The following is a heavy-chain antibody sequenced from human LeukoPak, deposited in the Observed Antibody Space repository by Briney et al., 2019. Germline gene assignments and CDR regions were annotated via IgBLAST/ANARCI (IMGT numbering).Heavy chain of an antibody. CDR1: GFTLSNYG. V-gene: IGHV3-30*02. CDR2: IRFDGSNK. J-gene: IGHJ4*02. CDR3: AKDGSGAAHDY. D-gene: IGHD6-13*01. Sequence: PGGSLRLSCAASGFTLSNYGMHWVRQAPGKGLEWVAFIRFDGSNKYYADSVRFTISRDNSKNTLYLQMNSLRAEDTAVYYCAKDGSGAAHDYWGQGALVTVSS.